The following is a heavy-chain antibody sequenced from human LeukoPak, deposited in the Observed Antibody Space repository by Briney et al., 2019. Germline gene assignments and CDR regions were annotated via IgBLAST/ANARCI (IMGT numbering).Heavy chain of an antibody. J-gene: IGHJ4*02. CDR2: IYYSGSG. CDR1: GGSISTYY. CDR3: ARVGSGCFDY. V-gene: IGHV4-59*01. D-gene: IGHD1-26*01. Sequence: SETLSLTCTVSGGSISTYYWTWIRQPPGKGLEWIAYIYYSGSGNYNPSLKSRVTLSVDTSKNQFSLKLSSVTAADTAVYYCARVGSGCFDYWGQGTLVAVSS.